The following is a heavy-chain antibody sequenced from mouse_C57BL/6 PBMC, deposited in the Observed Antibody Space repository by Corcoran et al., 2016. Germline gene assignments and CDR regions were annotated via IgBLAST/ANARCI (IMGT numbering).Heavy chain of an antibody. V-gene: IGHV9-3*01. Sequence: QIQLVQSGPELKKPGETVKISCKASGYTFTTYGMSWVKQAPGKGLKWMGWINTYSGVPTYADDFKGRFAFSLETSASTAYLQINNLKNEDTATYFCARSYYGSSYEGYFDVWGTGTTVTVSS. CDR2: INTYSGVP. CDR3: ARSYYGSSYEGYFDV. D-gene: IGHD1-1*01. CDR1: GYTFTTYG. J-gene: IGHJ1*03.